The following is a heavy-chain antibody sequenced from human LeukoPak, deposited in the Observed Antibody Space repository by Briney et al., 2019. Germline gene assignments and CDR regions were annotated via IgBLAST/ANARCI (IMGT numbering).Heavy chain of an antibody. V-gene: IGHV1-69*05. CDR3: ARGTKKGYSSSWYLEYFQH. CDR1: GYTFTNYY. D-gene: IGHD6-13*01. CDR2: IIPIFGTA. Sequence: SVKVPCKASGYTFTNYYIHWVRQAPGQGLEWMGGIIPIFGTANYAQKFQGRVTITTDESTSTAYMELSSLRSEDTAVYYCARGTKKGYSSSWYLEYFQHWGQGTLVTVSS. J-gene: IGHJ1*01.